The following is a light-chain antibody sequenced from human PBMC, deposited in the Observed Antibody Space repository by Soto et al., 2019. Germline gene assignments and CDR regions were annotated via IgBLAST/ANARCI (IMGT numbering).Light chain of an antibody. J-gene: IGLJ1*01. Sequence: QSVLTQPASVSGSPGQSITISCTGTSSDVGGYNYVSWYQQHPGKAPKLMIWDVYNRPSGVFHRFSGSKSGNTASLTISGLHVEDEADYYCSSHSATSPYVFGTGTKLTVL. CDR1: SSDVGGYNY. CDR3: SSHSATSPYV. CDR2: DVY. V-gene: IGLV2-14*01.